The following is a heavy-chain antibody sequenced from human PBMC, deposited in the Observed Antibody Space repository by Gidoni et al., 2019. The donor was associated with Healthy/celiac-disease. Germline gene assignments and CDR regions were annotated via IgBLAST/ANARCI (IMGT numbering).Heavy chain of an antibody. Sequence: QVQLVQSGAEVKKPGASVKVSCKASGYTFTSYYMHWVRQAPGQGLEWMGIINPSGGSTSYAQKFQGRVTMTRDTSTSTVYMELSSLRSEDTAVYYCARDNPSAGWELSFDYWGQGTLVTVSS. CDR1: GYTFTSYY. D-gene: IGHD1-26*01. V-gene: IGHV1-46*01. CDR3: ARDNPSAGWELSFDY. CDR2: INPSGGST. J-gene: IGHJ4*02.